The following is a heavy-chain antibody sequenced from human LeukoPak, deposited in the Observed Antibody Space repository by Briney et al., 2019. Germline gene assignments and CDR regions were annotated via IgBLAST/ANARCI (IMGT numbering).Heavy chain of an antibody. D-gene: IGHD6-13*01. Sequence: GGSLRLSCAASGFTFSSYSMNWVRQAPGKGLEWVSSISSSSSYIYYADSVKGRFTISRDNAKSSLYLQMNSLRAEDTAVYYCARKPYSSSWHPLGYFGYWGQGTLVTVSS. V-gene: IGHV3-21*01. CDR2: ISSSSSYI. J-gene: IGHJ4*02. CDR3: ARKPYSSSWHPLGYFGY. CDR1: GFTFSSYS.